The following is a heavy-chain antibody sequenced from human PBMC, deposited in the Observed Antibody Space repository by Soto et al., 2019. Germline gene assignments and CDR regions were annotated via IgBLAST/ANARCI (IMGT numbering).Heavy chain of an antibody. V-gene: IGHV3-23*01. J-gene: IGHJ6*02. D-gene: IGHD6-6*01. Sequence: GGSLRLSCAASGFTFSNYAMSWVRQAPGKGLKWVSAISGNGGNIYYADSVKGRFTISRDNSMNTLYLQMDSLRAEDTAIYYCAKFDSSSSYYGMDVWGQGTTVTVSS. CDR1: GFTFSNYA. CDR3: AKFDSSSSYYGMDV. CDR2: ISGNGGNI.